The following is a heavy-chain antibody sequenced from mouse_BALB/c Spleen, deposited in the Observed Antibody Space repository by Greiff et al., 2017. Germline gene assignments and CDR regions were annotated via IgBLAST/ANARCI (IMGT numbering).Heavy chain of an antibody. V-gene: IGHV3-6*02. CDR1: GYSITSGYY. Sequence: ESGPGLVKPSQSLSLTCSVTGYSITSGYYWNWIRQFPGNKLEWMGYISYDGSNNYNPSLKNRISITRDTSKNQFFLKLNSVTTEDTATYYCAREEMRGGFDYWGQGTTLTVSS. CDR3: AREEMRGGFDY. CDR2: ISYDGSN. J-gene: IGHJ2*01.